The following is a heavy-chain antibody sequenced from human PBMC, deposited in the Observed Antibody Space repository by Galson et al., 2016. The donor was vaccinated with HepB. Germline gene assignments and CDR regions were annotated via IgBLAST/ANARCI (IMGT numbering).Heavy chain of an antibody. J-gene: IGHJ5*02. CDR1: GYTFTNYG. CDR3: ATRSGFSRNWFDP. D-gene: IGHD1-14*01. V-gene: IGHV1-18*01. CDR2: ISAYNGNT. Sequence: SVKVSCKASGYTFTNYGFTWVRQAPGQGLEWMGWISAYNGNTNYAQKLQGRLTMTTDTSTSTAYMELSSLRSEDTAVYYCATRSGFSRNWFDPWGQGTLVTVSS.